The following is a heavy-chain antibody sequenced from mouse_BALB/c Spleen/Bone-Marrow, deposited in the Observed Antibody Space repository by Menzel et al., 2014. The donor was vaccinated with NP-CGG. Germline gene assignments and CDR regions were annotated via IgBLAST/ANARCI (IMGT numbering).Heavy chain of an antibody. V-gene: IGHV1-54*01. CDR2: INPGSGGT. D-gene: IGHD2-4*01. CDR1: GYAFTNYL. CDR3: ARDGDYDEGYAMDY. Sequence: QVQLQQSGAELVRPGTSVKVSCKASGYAFTNYLIEWVKQRPGQGLEWIGVINPGSGGTNYNEKFKGKATLTADKSSSTAYMQLSSLASDDSAVYFCARDGDYDEGYAMDYWSQGTSGTVSS. J-gene: IGHJ4*01.